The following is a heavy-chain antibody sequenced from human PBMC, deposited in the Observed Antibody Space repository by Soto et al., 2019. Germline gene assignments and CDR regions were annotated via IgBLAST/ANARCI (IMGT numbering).Heavy chain of an antibody. V-gene: IGHV3-23*01. CDR2: ISGSGGST. Sequence: GESLKISCAASGFTFSNYALTWVRQAPGKGLEWVSAISGSGGSTYYADSVKGRFTISRDNSKNTLYLQMNSLRAEDTAVYYCANNIAAAGPYWGQGTLVTVSS. D-gene: IGHD6-13*01. J-gene: IGHJ4*02. CDR3: ANNIAAAGPY. CDR1: GFTFSNYA.